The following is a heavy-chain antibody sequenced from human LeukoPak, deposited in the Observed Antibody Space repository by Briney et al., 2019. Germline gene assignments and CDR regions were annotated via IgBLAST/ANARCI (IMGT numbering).Heavy chain of an antibody. V-gene: IGHV3-21*01. J-gene: IGHJ4*02. CDR1: GFTFSSYS. Sequence: GGSLRLSCAASGFTFSSYSMNWVRQAPGKGLEWVSSISSSSSYIYYADSVKGRFTISRDNVQNTLYLQMNSLRAEDTAVYYCAREMAVSGTIFDYWGQGTLVTVSS. CDR3: AREMAVSGTIFDY. D-gene: IGHD1/OR15-1a*01. CDR2: ISSSSSYI.